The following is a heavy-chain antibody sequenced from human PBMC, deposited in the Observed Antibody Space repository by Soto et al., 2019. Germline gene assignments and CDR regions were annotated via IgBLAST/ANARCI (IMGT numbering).Heavy chain of an antibody. CDR2: IIPILGIA. CDR3: ARDGYCSGGSCYSVHYCYYMDV. V-gene: IGHV1-69*08. Sequence: QVQLVQSGAEVKKPGSSVKVSCKASGGTFSSYTISWVRQAPGQGLEWMGRIIPILGIANYAQKFQGRVTITADKSTSTGYMELSSLRAEDTAVYYCARDGYCSGGSCYSVHYCYYMDVWGKGTTVTVSS. D-gene: IGHD2-15*01. CDR1: GGTFSSYT. J-gene: IGHJ6*03.